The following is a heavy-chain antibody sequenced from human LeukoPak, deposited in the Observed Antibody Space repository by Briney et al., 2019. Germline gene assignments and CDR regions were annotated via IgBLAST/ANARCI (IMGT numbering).Heavy chain of an antibody. CDR2: ISSSSSYI. Sequence: GGSLRLSCAASGFTFSSYSMNWVRQAPGKGLEWVSSISSSSSYIYYADSVKGRFTISRDNAKNSLYLQMNSLRAEDTAVYYCAKVSSIYRRGFDYWGQGTLVTVSS. V-gene: IGHV3-21*01. CDR1: GFTFSSYS. J-gene: IGHJ4*02. CDR3: AKVSSIYRRGFDY. D-gene: IGHD6-13*01.